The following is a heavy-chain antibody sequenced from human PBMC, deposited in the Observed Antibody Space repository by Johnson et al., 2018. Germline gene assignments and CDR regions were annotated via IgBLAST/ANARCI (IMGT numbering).Heavy chain of an antibody. CDR3: ARAQGGDYLAEYFQH. Sequence: QVQLVQSGGRVVQPGRSLRLSCSASGFTFSSYAMHWVRQAPGKGLEWVAVISDDGSNKFYAESVKGRFTLSRDNSNYTVYLQMHSLKAEDTPVFYCARAQGGDYLAEYFQHWGQGTLVTVSS. V-gene: IGHV3-30-3*01. J-gene: IGHJ1*01. CDR2: ISDDGSNK. CDR1: GFTFSSYA. D-gene: IGHD4-17*01.